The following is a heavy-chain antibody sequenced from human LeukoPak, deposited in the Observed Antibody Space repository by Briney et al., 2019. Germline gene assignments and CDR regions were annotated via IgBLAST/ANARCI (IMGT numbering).Heavy chain of an antibody. V-gene: IGHV3-21*04. CDR2: ISSSSSYI. CDR1: GFTFSSYS. D-gene: IGHD5-12*01. Sequence: GGSLRLSCAASGFTFSSYSMTWVRQAPGKGLEWVSSISSSSSYIYYADSVKGRFTISRDNAKNSLYLQMNSLRPEDTAVYHCAREEYSGYDPIDYWGQGPLVTVSS. J-gene: IGHJ4*02. CDR3: AREEYSGYDPIDY.